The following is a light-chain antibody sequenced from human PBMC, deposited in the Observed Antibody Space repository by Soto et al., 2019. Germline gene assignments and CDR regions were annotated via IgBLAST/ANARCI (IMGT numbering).Light chain of an antibody. CDR2: KAS. J-gene: IGKJ4*01. CDR3: HQASSFPLT. Sequence: DIQMTQSPSSVSVSVGDTVTITCRASQVISSWLAWYQHKPGRAPKLLIYKASNLQPGVPSRFSGSGSEADYTFTLTIRNLQPEDFATYYCHQASSFPLTFGGGTKVEIK. V-gene: IGKV1-12*01. CDR1: QVISSW.